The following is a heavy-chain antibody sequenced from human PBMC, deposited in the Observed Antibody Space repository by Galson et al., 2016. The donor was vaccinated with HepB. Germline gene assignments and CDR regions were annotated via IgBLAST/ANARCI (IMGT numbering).Heavy chain of an antibody. Sequence: SLRLSCAASGFTFSSYAMGWVRQGPGKGLEWVSVVRGTGSTAYYADSVKGRFTISRDNSKNTLYLQMNSLRVEDTAVYYCARDHLWAFDYWGQGTLVTVSS. CDR2: VRGTGSTA. CDR1: GFTFSSYA. J-gene: IGHJ4*02. D-gene: IGHD7-27*01. V-gene: IGHV3-23*01. CDR3: ARDHLWAFDY.